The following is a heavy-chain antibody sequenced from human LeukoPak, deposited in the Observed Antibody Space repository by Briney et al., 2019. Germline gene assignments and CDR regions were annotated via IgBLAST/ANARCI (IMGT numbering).Heavy chain of an antibody. CDR2: INSIGGST. V-gene: IGHV1-46*01. CDR3: ARAYDFWSGPDEY. J-gene: IGHJ4*02. Sequence: ASVKVSCKAHGYTFTTSYLHWVRQAPGQGLEWMGIINSIGGSTTYAERFQGRVTMTRDMSTSTVYMELSSLRSEDTALYYCARAYDFWSGPDEYWGQGTLVTVSS. D-gene: IGHD3-3*01. CDR1: GYTFTTSY.